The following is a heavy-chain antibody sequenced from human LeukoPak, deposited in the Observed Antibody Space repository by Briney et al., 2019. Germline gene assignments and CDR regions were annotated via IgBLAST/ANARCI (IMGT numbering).Heavy chain of an antibody. CDR3: ARHNIAAAGPFDY. CDR2: IYHSGST. J-gene: IGHJ4*02. D-gene: IGHD6-13*01. CDR1: GGSFSGHY. Sequence: SETLSLTXAVYGGSFSGHYWSWIRQPPGKGLEWIGSIYHSGSTYYNPSLKSRVTISVDTSKNRFSLKLSSVTAADTAVYYCARHNIAAAGPFDYWGQGTLVTVSS. V-gene: IGHV4-34*01.